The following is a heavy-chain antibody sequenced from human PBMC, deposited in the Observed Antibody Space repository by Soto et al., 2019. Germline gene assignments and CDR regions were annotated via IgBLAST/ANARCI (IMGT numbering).Heavy chain of an antibody. Sequence: QEHLVESGGGVVQPGRSLRLSCAASRSIFGGYGMHWVRQAPGKGLEWVAVIWYDGSNKYYADSVKGRFTISRDNSKNMLYLQMDSLRVEDTAVYYCARDGIGGTVFRGFCDYWGQGTLVTVSS. D-gene: IGHD1-7*01. CDR1: RSIFGGYG. V-gene: IGHV3-33*01. CDR2: IWYDGSNK. J-gene: IGHJ4*02. CDR3: ARDGIGGTVFRGFCDY.